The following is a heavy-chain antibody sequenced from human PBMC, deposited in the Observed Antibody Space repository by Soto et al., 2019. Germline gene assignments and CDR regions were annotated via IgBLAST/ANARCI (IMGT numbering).Heavy chain of an antibody. V-gene: IGHV3-30*18. D-gene: IGHD3-10*01. J-gene: IGHJ6*02. Sequence: QVQLVESGGGVVQPGRSLRLSCAASGFTFSSYGMHWVRQAPGKGLEWVAVISYDGSNKYYADSVKGRFTISRDNSKNPLYLQMNSLEAEETAVYYLSKDRDSRGMDVWGQGTPVTVSS. CDR3: SKDRDSRGMDV. CDR2: ISYDGSNK. CDR1: GFTFSSYG.